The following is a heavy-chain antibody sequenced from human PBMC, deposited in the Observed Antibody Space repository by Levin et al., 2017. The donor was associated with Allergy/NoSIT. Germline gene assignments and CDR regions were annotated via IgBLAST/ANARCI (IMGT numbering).Heavy chain of an antibody. Sequence: GGSLRLSCKGSGYSFTSYWIGWVRQMPGKGLEWMGIIYPGDSDTRYSPSFQGQVTISADKSISTAYLQWSSLKASDTAMYYCARHLDDSLAIYFGYWGQGTLVTVSS. CDR3: ARHLDDSLAIYFGY. CDR2: IYPGDSDT. J-gene: IGHJ4*02. V-gene: IGHV5-51*01. D-gene: IGHD1-1*01. CDR1: GYSFTSYW.